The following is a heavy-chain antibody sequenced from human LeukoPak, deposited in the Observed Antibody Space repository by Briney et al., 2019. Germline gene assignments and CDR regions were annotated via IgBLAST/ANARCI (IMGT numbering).Heavy chain of an antibody. CDR2: IIPIFGTA. Sequence: SVKVSCKASGYTFTSYYMHWVRKAPGQGLEWMGGIIPIFGTANYAQKFQGRVTIATDESTSTAYMKLSSLRSEDTAVYYCARDKRGYFDYWGQGTLVTVSS. CDR1: GYTFTSYY. CDR3: ARDKRGYFDY. J-gene: IGHJ4*02. V-gene: IGHV1-69*05.